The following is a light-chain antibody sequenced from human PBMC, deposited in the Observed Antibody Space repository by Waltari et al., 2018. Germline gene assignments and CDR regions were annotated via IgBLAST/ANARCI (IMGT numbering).Light chain of an antibody. CDR3: QVWDDSNNSGV. V-gene: IGLV3-21*04. J-gene: IGLJ2*01. Sequence: SYVLTQTPSVSLAPGQTAIITRGGDNLESKSVPWYQLQPGQAPVLVMFYDSDRPPGIPDRFSGSNSGNTATLTISRVEDDDEADYFCQVWDDSNNSGVFGGGTKLTVL. CDR2: YDS. CDR1: NLESKS.